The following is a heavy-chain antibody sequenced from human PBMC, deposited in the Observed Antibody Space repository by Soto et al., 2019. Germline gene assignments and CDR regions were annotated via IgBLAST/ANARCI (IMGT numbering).Heavy chain of an antibody. CDR2: IVVGSGDT. Sequence: SVKVSCKASGFTFSSSAIQWMRQARGQRLEWIGWIVVGSGDTKYAQKFQQRVTMTRDVSTTPAYMELSSLRSEDTAVYYCAAAHVRDYNKNIYYVKWFDPWGQGSLVTVSS. D-gene: IGHD3-10*02. CDR1: GFTFSSSA. V-gene: IGHV1-58*02. J-gene: IGHJ5*02. CDR3: AAAHVRDYNKNIYYVKWFDP.